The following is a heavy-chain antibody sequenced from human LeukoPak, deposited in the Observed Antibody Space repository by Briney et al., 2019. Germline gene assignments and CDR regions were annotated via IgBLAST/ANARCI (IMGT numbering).Heavy chain of an antibody. Sequence: SETLSLTCTVSGGSISSYYWSWIRQPAGKGLEWIGRIYTSGSTNYNPSLKSRVTMSVDTSKNQFSLKLSSVTAADTDVYYCARMSLSSSGSYPSYWGQGTLVTVSS. V-gene: IGHV4-4*07. J-gene: IGHJ4*02. D-gene: IGHD3-10*01. CDR2: IYTSGST. CDR3: ARMSLSSSGSYPSY. CDR1: GGSISSYY.